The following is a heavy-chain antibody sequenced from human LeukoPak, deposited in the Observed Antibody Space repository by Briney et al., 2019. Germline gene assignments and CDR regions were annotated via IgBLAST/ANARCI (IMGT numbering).Heavy chain of an antibody. CDR1: GFTFDDYA. J-gene: IGHJ4*02. CDR2: ISWNSGSI. V-gene: IGHV3-9*01. Sequence: GRSLRLSCAASGFTFDDYAMHWVRQAPGKGLEWVSGISWNSGSIGYADSVKGRFTISRDNAKNSLYLQMNSLRAEDTAVYYCARDSVHGALWEYYFDYWGQGTLVTVSS. D-gene: IGHD3-16*01. CDR3: ARDSVHGALWEYYFDY.